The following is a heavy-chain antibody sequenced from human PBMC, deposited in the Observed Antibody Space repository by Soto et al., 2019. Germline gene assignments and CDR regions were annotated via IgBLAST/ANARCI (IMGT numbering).Heavy chain of an antibody. CDR1: GYTFTSYA. D-gene: IGHD3-22*01. V-gene: IGHV1-3*01. J-gene: IGHJ6*02. CDR3: AREANYYDSSGYYKGQYYYYGMDV. CDR2: INAGNGNT. Sequence: QVQLVQSGAEVKKPGASVKVSCKASGYTFTSYAMHWVRQAPGQRLEWMGWINAGNGNTKYSQKFQGRVTITRDTSARTAYMGLSSLRAEDTAVYYCAREANYYDSSGYYKGQYYYYGMDVWGQGTTVTVSS.